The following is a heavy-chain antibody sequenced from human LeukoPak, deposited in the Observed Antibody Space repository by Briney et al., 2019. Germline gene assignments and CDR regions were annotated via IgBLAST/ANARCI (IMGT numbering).Heavy chain of an antibody. D-gene: IGHD5-12*01. V-gene: IGHV4-34*01. Sequence: PSETLSLTCAVYGGSFSGYYWSWIRQPPGKGLEWIGEINHSGSTNYNPSLKSRVTISVDTSKNQFSLKLSSVTAADTAVYYCARVGSSGYDQVDWFDPWGQGTLVTVSS. CDR3: ARVGSSGYDQVDWFDP. CDR1: GGSFSGYY. J-gene: IGHJ5*02. CDR2: INHSGST.